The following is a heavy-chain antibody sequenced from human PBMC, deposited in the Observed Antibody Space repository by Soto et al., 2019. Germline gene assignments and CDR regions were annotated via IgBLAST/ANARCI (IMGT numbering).Heavy chain of an antibody. Sequence: ASVKVSCQASGFTFTSSAVQWVRQARGQRLEWIGWIVVGSGNTNYAQKFQERVTITRDISTSTAYMELSSLRSEDTAVYYCAYDSSGYYDWFDPWGQGTLVTVSS. CDR3: AYDSSGYYDWFDP. D-gene: IGHD3-22*01. CDR2: IVVGSGNT. J-gene: IGHJ5*02. CDR1: GFTFTSSA. V-gene: IGHV1-58*01.